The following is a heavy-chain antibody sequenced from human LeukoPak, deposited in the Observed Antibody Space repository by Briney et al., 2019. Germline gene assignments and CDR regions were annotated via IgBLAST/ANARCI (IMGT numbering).Heavy chain of an antibody. V-gene: IGHV3-53*01. CDR1: GLTVSSNS. CDR3: ARRAGAYSRPYDY. D-gene: IGHD4/OR15-4a*01. CDR2: IYSDNT. J-gene: IGHJ4*02. Sequence: GGSLRLSCTVSGLTVSSNSMSWVRQAPGKGLEWVSFIYSDNTHYSDSVKGRFTISRDNSKNTLYLQMNSLRAEDTAVYYCARRAGAYSRPYDYWGQGTLVTVSS.